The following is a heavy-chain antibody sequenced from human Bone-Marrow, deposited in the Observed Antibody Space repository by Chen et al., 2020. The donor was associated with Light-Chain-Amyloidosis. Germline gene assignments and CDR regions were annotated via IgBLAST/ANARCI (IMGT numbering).Heavy chain of an antibody. D-gene: IGHD5-18*01. J-gene: IGHJ4*02. CDR1: GYTFTGHY. V-gene: IGHV1-2*02. CDR3: ARGPLNYGYEFLDY. Sequence: QVQLAQPGAEVKQPGASVKVSCKASGYTFTGHYIHWVRQAPGQGLEWMGWINPNSGGTNYAQNFQGRVTMTRDTSISTAYMELSRLRFDDTAVYYCARGPLNYGYEFLDYWGQGTLVTVSS. CDR2: INPNSGGT.